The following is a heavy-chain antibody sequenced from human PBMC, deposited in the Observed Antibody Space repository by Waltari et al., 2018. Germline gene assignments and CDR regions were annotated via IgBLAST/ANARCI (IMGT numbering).Heavy chain of an antibody. CDR1: GYSISPDYY. CDR2: IHHSGNT. CDR3: ARGQGY. J-gene: IGHJ4*02. Sequence: QVQLQESGPGLVKPSETLSLTCAVSGYSISPDYYWVWIRQPPGKGLEWIGNIHHSGNTYYNPSLKSRVTISLDTSKNQFSLELSSLTAADTAVYYCARGQGYWGQGTLVTVSS. V-gene: IGHV4-38-2*01.